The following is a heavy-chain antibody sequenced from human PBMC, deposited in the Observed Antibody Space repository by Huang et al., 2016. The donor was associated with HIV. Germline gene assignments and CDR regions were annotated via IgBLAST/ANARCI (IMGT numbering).Heavy chain of an antibody. Sequence: QIQLAQSGAEVKKPGASVKVSCKASGYTFTNYDINWVRQASGQGLEWVGWMNPKSGKLGYTKKFQGRVAILRNSSINTSYLEVTSLTSEDTAVYYCARGFGINYNHEAFDVWGQGTMVTVSS. CDR3: ARGFGINYNHEAFDV. D-gene: IGHD3-10*01. CDR2: MNPKSGKL. J-gene: IGHJ3*01. V-gene: IGHV1-8*01. CDR1: GYTFTNYD.